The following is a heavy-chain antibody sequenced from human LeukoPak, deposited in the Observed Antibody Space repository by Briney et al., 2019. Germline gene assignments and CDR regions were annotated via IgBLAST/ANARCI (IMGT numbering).Heavy chain of an antibody. Sequence: ASETLSLTCTVSGYSISSGYYWGWIRQPPGKGLEWIGSIYHSGSTYYNPSLKSRVTISVDTSKNQFSLKLSSVTAADTAVYYCARVEENTMIVVVPDAFDIWGQGTMVTVSS. D-gene: IGHD3-22*01. CDR2: IYHSGST. CDR1: GYSISSGYY. V-gene: IGHV4-38-2*02. J-gene: IGHJ3*02. CDR3: ARVEENTMIVVVPDAFDI.